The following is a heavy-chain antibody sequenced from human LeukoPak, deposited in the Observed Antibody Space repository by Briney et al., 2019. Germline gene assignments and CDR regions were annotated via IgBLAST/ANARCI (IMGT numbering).Heavy chain of an antibody. CDR1: GYTFTSYA. Sequence: ASVKVSCKASGYTFTSYAMNWVRQAPGQGLKWMGWINTNTGNPTYAQGFTGRFVFSLDTSVSTAYLQISSLKAEDTAVYYCARGYQLLQRGYYYGMDVWGQGTTVTVSS. D-gene: IGHD2-2*01. V-gene: IGHV7-4-1*02. CDR2: INTNTGNP. CDR3: ARGYQLLQRGYYYGMDV. J-gene: IGHJ6*02.